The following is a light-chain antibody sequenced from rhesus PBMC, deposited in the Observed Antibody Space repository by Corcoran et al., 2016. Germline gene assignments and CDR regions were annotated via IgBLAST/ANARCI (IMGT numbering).Light chain of an antibody. CDR3: QQPNRYPPA. Sequence: DIQMTQSPSSLSASVGDSVTITCRASQGISSYLAWYQQKPGKAPKLLIHAASTWQSGVPSRFSGCGSGTDFTLTISSLQPEDFATDFCQQPNRYPPAFGGGTKVE. CDR2: AAS. CDR1: QGISSY. V-gene: IGKV1-25*01. J-gene: IGKJ4*01.